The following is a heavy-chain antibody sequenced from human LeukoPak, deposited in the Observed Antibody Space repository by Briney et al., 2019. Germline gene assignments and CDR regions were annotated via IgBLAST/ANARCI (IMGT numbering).Heavy chain of an antibody. CDR1: GYTFTKYF. CDR2: INPNGGGT. CDR3: ARDDYGDLQYFEN. J-gene: IGHJ4*02. Sequence: ASVKVSCKASGYTFTKYFLHWVRQAPGQGLEWMGWINPNGGGTIYAQKFQGRVTMTRDTSISTAYMEVSRPTSDDTAVYYCARDDYGDLQYFENWGQGTLVTVSS. D-gene: IGHD4-17*01. V-gene: IGHV1-2*02.